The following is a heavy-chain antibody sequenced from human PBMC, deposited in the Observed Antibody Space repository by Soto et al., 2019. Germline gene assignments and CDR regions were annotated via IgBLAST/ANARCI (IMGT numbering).Heavy chain of an antibody. J-gene: IGHJ5*02. V-gene: IGHV3-7*05. Sequence: GGSLRLSCVASGFTFSRYWMSWVRQAPGKGLEWVANLKEDGREKNYVDSVKGRFTISRDNAKNSLYLQMNSLRPEDKAVYYCALHDWFDPWGQGTLVTVSS. CDR2: LKEDGREK. CDR1: GFTFSRYW. CDR3: ALHDWFDP.